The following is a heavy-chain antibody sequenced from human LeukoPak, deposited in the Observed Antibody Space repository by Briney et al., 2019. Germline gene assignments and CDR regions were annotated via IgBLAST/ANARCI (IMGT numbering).Heavy chain of an antibody. CDR2: IYYSGST. Sequence: SETLSLTCTVSGGSMSSYYWTWIRQPPGKGLEWIGNIYYSGSTNYNPSLKSRVTISVDTSKNQFSLKLSSVTAADTAVYYCARGVRITIFGVVSNNWFDPWGQGTLVTVSS. CDR1: GGSMSSYY. V-gene: IGHV4-59*08. D-gene: IGHD3-3*01. CDR3: ARGVRITIFGVVSNNWFDP. J-gene: IGHJ5*02.